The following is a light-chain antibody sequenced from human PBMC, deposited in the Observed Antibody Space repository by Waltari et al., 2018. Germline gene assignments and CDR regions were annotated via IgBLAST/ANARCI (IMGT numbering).Light chain of an antibody. CDR2: GAS. Sequence: VLTQSPGTLSLSPGERATLSCRASQSLTKRYLAWYQQKPGQAPRLLIYGASSRAAGIPERCSGSGSGTDFTLTISRLEPEDLAVYYCQQYGSSILYTFGQGTKVEIK. CDR3: QQYGSSILYT. J-gene: IGKJ2*01. CDR1: QSLTKRY. V-gene: IGKV3-20*01.